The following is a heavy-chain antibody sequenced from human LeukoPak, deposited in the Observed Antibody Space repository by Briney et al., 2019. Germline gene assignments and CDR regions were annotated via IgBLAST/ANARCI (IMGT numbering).Heavy chain of an antibody. Sequence: ASVKVSCKASGYTFTGYYIHWVRQAPGQGLEWMGWISPDSGGTHCTQNFQGRVTMTRDTSITTVYMELRRLRYDDTAVYYCARELEEYDDYDDLDYWGQGTLVTVYS. V-gene: IGHV1-2*02. CDR3: ARELEEYDDYDDLDY. J-gene: IGHJ4*02. CDR2: ISPDSGGT. D-gene: IGHD4-17*01. CDR1: GYTFTGYY.